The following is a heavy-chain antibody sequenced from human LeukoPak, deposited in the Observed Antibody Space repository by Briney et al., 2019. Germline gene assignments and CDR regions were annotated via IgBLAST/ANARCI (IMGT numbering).Heavy chain of an antibody. CDR2: ISSSSSYI. V-gene: IGHV3-21*01. J-gene: IGHJ6*03. CDR3: ASRGGTRLYYYYMDV. CDR1: GFTFSSYT. Sequence: GGSLRLSCAASGFTFSSYTMNWVRQAPGKGLERVSSISSSSSYIYYADSVKGRFTISRDNAKNSLFLQMNSLRAEDTAVYYCASRGGTRLYYYYMDVWGKGTTVTVSS. D-gene: IGHD2-15*01.